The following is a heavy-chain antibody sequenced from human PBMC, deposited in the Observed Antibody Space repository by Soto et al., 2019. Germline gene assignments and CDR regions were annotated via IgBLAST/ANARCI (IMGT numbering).Heavy chain of an antibody. D-gene: IGHD3-10*01. J-gene: IGHJ4*02. CDR1: GDTFSFYT. V-gene: IGHV1-69*02. Sequence: QVQLVQSGAALKKPGSSVKVSCKASGDTFSFYTINWVRQAPGLGLEWMGRVNPILSMSNYAQKFQGRVTMTADKSTSTAYMELRSLRSEDTAFYYCATSYGSGYRAFDYWGQGALVTVSS. CDR2: VNPILSMS. CDR3: ATSYGSGYRAFDY.